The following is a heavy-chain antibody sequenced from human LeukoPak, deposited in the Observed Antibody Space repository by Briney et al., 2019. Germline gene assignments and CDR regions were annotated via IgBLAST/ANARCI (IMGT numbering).Heavy chain of an antibody. J-gene: IGHJ5*02. D-gene: IGHD6-13*01. CDR2: IYYSGST. V-gene: IGHV4-59*01. Sequence: SETLSLTCTVSGGSISSYYWSWIRQPPGKGLEWIGYIYYSGSTNYNPSLKSRVTISVDTSKNQFSLKLSSVTAADTAVYYCARDLVPYSSSWGFDTWGQGTLVTVSS. CDR1: GGSISSYY. CDR3: ARDLVPYSSSWGFDT.